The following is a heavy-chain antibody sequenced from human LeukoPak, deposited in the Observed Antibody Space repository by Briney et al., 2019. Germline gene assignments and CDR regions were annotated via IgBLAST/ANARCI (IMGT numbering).Heavy chain of an antibody. J-gene: IGHJ4*02. CDR3: AKVMGPTTVTTSPFDY. D-gene: IGHD4-17*01. V-gene: IGHV3-23*01. Sequence: GGSLRLSCAASGFTFSSYAMSWVRQAPGKGLEWVSAISGSGGSTYYADSVKGRFTISRDNSKNTLYLQMNSLRAEDTAVYYCAKVMGPTTVTTSPFDYWGQGTLVTVSS. CDR2: ISGSGGST. CDR1: GFTFSSYA.